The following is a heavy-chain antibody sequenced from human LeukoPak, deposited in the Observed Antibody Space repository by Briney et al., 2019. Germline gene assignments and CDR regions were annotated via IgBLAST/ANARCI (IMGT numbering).Heavy chain of an antibody. D-gene: IGHD5-24*01. CDR1: GFTFDDYG. CDR3: ARGRRDGYNYAFDI. Sequence: GGSLRLSCAGSGFTFDDYGMSWLRQAPGKGLEGVSGINCNGGSTGYADSGKGRITISRDNAKNSLYLQMNSLRAEDTALYHCARGRRDGYNYAFDIWGQGTMVTVSS. V-gene: IGHV3-20*01. J-gene: IGHJ3*02. CDR2: INCNGGST.